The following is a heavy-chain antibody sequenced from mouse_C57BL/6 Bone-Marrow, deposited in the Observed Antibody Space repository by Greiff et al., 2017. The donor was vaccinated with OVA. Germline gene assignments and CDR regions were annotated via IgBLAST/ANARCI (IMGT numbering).Heavy chain of an antibody. CDR2: IDPENGDT. CDR1: GFNIKDDY. J-gene: IGHJ2*01. V-gene: IGHV14-4*01. Sequence: EVQLQQSGAELVRPGASVKLSCTASGFNIKDDYMHWVKQRPEQGLEWIGWIDPENGDTEYASKFHGKATIIVDTSSKTAYLQLSSLTSEDTAVYYCTTYRYWGQGTTLTVSS. CDR3: TTYRY.